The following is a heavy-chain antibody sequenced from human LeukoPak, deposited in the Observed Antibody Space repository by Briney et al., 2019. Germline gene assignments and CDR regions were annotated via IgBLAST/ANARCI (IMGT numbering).Heavy chain of an antibody. CDR3: SKQNYGDYAFDI. CDR2: IRYSGST. V-gene: IGHV4-30-4*01. CDR1: RGSISSGDYY. J-gene: IGHJ3*02. D-gene: IGHD4-17*01. Sequence: PSETLSPTCTVYRGSISSGDYYWSWIRRPPGKGLEWIGYIRYSGSTYHNPSLKSRVTISVDTSKNQFSLKLSSVTAADTAVYYCSKQNYGDYAFDIWGPGTMVTVS.